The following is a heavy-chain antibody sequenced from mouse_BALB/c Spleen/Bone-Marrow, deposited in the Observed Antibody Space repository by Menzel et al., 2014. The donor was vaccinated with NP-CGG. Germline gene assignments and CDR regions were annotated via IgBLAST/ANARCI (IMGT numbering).Heavy chain of an antibody. V-gene: IGHV1-67*01. CDR3: ARGYPGSHAMDY. CDR1: VYTFTEYA. CDR2: ISTYSGNT. J-gene: IGHJ4*01. D-gene: IGHD2-14*01. Sequence: QVHVKQSGPELVRPGLSVKISCKGSVYTFTEYAMHWVKQSHAKSLEWIGVISTYSGNTNYNQKFKGKATLTVDKSSSTAFMELARLTSEYSAIYFCARGYPGSHAMDYWGQGTSVTVSS.